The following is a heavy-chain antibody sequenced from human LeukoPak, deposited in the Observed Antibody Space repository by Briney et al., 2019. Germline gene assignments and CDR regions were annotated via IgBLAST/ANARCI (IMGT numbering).Heavy chain of an antibody. V-gene: IGHV4-59*12. Sequence: SETLSLTCTVSGGSISSYYWSWIRQPPGKGLEWIGYIYYSGSTNYNPSLKSRVTISVDTSKNQFSLKLSSVTAADTAVYYCARDRNSGSYVWFDPWGQGTLVTVSS. CDR2: IYYSGST. CDR1: GGSISSYY. D-gene: IGHD1-26*01. CDR3: ARDRNSGSYVWFDP. J-gene: IGHJ5*02.